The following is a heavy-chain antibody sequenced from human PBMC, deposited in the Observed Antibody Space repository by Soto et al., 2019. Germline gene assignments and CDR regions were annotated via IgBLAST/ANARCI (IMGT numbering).Heavy chain of an antibody. J-gene: IGHJ4*02. Sequence: GESLKISCKTSGYTFTTYWVGWVRQRPGEGLEWVGIIYPSDSDTRYSPSFQGHVMFSVDKSLETAYLEWSSLKTSDTAVYFCARRAGVMVPFDYWGQGTQVTVSS. D-gene: IGHD3-16*01. CDR1: GYTFTTYW. CDR2: IYPSDSDT. CDR3: ARRAGVMVPFDY. V-gene: IGHV5-51*01.